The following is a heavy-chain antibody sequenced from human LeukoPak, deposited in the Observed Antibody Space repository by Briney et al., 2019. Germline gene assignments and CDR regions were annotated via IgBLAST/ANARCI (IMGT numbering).Heavy chain of an antibody. D-gene: IGHD3-3*01. V-gene: IGHV6-1*01. CDR3: ARSRFYDFWSGYSPGWFDP. Sequence: SQTLSLTCAISGDSVSSNSAVWNWIRQSPSRGLEWLGRTYYRSKWYNDYAVSVKSRITINPDTSKNQFSLQLNSVTPEDTAVYYCARSRFYDFWSGYSPGWFDPWGQGTLVTVSS. J-gene: IGHJ5*02. CDR1: GDSVSSNSAV. CDR2: TYYRSKWYN.